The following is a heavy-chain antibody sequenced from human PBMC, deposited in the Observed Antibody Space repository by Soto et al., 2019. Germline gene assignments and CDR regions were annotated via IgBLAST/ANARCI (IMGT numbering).Heavy chain of an antibody. J-gene: IGHJ4*02. CDR3: ARADLNCAGDCNSY. V-gene: IGHV3-48*03. D-gene: IGHD2-21*02. Sequence: EVKLVESGGGLVQPGGSLRLSCAASGFPFSRYEMNWVRQAPGKVLEWVSYISSWGDTIYYAESVRGRFTISRDNAENSLYRQMNSLRADDTAVYYCARADLNCAGDCNSYWGQGNLVTVSS. CDR2: ISSWGDTI. CDR1: GFPFSRYE.